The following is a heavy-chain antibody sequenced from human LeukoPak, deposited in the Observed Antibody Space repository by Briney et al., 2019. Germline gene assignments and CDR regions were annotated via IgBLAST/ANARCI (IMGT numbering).Heavy chain of an antibody. D-gene: IGHD2-15*01. CDR3: ARDPYCSGGSCYFDP. Sequence: SETLSLTCAVYGGSFSGYYWSWIRQPPGKGLEWIGEINHSGSTNYNPSLKSRVTISVDTSKNQFSLKLSSVTAADTAVYYCARDPYCSGGSCYFDPWGQGTLVTASS. CDR2: INHSGST. CDR1: GGSFSGYY. V-gene: IGHV4-34*01. J-gene: IGHJ5*02.